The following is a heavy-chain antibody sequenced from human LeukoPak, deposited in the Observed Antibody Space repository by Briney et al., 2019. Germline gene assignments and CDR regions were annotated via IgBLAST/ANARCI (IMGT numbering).Heavy chain of an antibody. Sequence: PGGSLRLSCAASGFTVSSNYMSWVRQAPGKGLEWVSVIYSGGSTYYADSAKGRFTISGDNSKNTLYLQMNSLRAEDTAVYYCANSLTGSGANYYYYGMDVWGQGTTVTVSS. CDR1: GFTVSSNY. CDR3: ANSLTGSGANYYYYGMDV. CDR2: IYSGGST. V-gene: IGHV3-53*01. J-gene: IGHJ6*02. D-gene: IGHD3-10*01.